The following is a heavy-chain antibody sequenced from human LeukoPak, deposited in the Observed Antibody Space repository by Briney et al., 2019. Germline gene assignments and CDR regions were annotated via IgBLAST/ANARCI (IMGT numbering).Heavy chain of an antibody. V-gene: IGHV3-30*03. J-gene: IGHJ4*02. CDR3: ATKTPFAVAPRG. Sequence: GGSLRLSCAASGFTFSDFGMHWVRQAPGRGLEWVAVISYDGKNKYYADSVKGRFTISRDNSRNTLYLQMNSLRAEDTAVYYCATKTPFAVAPRGWGQGTLATVSS. CDR1: GFTFSDFG. D-gene: IGHD6-19*01. CDR2: ISYDGKNK.